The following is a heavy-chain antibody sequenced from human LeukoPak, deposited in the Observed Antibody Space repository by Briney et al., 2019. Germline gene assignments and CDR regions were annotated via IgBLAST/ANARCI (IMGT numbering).Heavy chain of an antibody. D-gene: IGHD6-13*01. V-gene: IGHV3-23*01. J-gene: IGHJ6*03. CDR1: GFTFSSYG. CDR3: AKTYSSSRAHYYYYYYMDV. Sequence: GGSLRLSCAASGFTFSSYGMNWVRQAPGKGLEWVSAISGSGGSPYYADSVKGRFTISRDSSKNTLYLQMNSLRAEDTAVYYCAKTYSSSRAHYYYYYYMDVWGKGTTVTISS. CDR2: ISGSGGSP.